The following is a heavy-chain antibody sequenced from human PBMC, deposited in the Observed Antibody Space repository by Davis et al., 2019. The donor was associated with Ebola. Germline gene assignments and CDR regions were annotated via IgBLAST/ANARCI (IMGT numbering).Heavy chain of an antibody. D-gene: IGHD6-6*01. J-gene: IGHJ6*02. CDR1: GFNFSEYW. CDR3: ARSEYYNGQDV. V-gene: IGHV3-74*01. CDR2: IHPERLTI. Sequence: GASLMISCAASGFNFSEYWMHWVREVPGKGLLWVADIHPERLTIRYAESVRGRFTVSRDNVRRMLFLQMNSVGPDDTAVYYCARSEYYNGQDVWGQGTRVTVSS.